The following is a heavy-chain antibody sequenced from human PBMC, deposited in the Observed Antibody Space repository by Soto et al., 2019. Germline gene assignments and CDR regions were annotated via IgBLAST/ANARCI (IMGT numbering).Heavy chain of an antibody. Sequence: SVKVSCKASGGTFSSYAISWVRQAPGQGLEWMGGIIPIFGTANYAQKFQGRVTITADESTSTAYMELSSLRSEDTAVYYCARYDSSGYAHFDYWGQGTMVTVYS. V-gene: IGHV1-69*13. CDR3: ARYDSSGYAHFDY. J-gene: IGHJ4*02. CDR1: GGTFSSYA. CDR2: IIPIFGTA. D-gene: IGHD3-22*01.